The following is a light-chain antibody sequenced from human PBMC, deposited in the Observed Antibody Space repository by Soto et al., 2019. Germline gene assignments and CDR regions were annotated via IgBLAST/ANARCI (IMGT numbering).Light chain of an antibody. CDR1: QDISTS. Sequence: DIPLTQSPSFLSASVGDRVTVSCRASQDISTSLAWFQQKAGKVPQLLVYPPSTLQDGVPSRFSGSGSGTYFTLTINNLQAEDFATYYCQHLRTYPFSFGQGTKLDIK. V-gene: IGKV1-9*01. CDR3: QHLRTYPFS. J-gene: IGKJ2*03. CDR2: PPS.